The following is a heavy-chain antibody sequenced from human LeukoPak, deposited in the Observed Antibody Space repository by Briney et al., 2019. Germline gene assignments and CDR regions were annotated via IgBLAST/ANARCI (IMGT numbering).Heavy chain of an antibody. CDR2: LYYRGST. V-gene: IGHV4-39*07. CDR1: VGSICSSSYS. J-gene: IGHJ4*02. CDR3: AQVSEIGDNRVY. Sequence: SETLSLTCILSVGSICSSSYSWGWIRQPPGKGLEWIGNLYYRGSTYYNPSLKSRVNISVDTSKNQSSLRLSSVAAADTALYYCAQVSEIGDNRVYWGRGILVTVTS. D-gene: IGHD5-24*01.